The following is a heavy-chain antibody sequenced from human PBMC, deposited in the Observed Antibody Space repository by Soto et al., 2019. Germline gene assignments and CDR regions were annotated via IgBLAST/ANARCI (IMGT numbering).Heavy chain of an antibody. J-gene: IGHJ4*02. Sequence: QLQLQESGPGLVKPSETLSLTCTVSGGSISSSRYYWGWIRQPPGKGLEWIGNIEHVGTTYYNPSLKSPLTIFVATSKNQFSLKLRSVTAADPAVYFCARLGYFYERGGAYYFDYWGQGTLVTVSS. CDR3: ARLGYFYERGGAYYFDY. CDR2: IEHVGTT. V-gene: IGHV4-39*01. CDR1: GGSISSSRYY. D-gene: IGHD3-22*01.